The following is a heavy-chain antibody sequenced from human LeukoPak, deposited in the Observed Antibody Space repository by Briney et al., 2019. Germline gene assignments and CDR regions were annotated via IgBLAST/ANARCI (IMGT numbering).Heavy chain of an antibody. D-gene: IGHD6-6*01. Sequence: GGSLRLSCAASGFTFSGYGMHWVRQAPGKGLEWVAVISYDGSNKYYADSVKGRFTISRDNSKNTLYLQMNSLRAEDTAVYYCAKDSTYSSSAYWGQGTLVTVSS. CDR1: GFTFSGYG. J-gene: IGHJ4*02. CDR2: ISYDGSNK. CDR3: AKDSTYSSSAY. V-gene: IGHV3-30*18.